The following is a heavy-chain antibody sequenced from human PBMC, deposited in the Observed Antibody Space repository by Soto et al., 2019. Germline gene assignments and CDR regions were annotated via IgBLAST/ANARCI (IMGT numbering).Heavy chain of an antibody. D-gene: IGHD1-1*01. CDR3: ARVERGTATTVVDAFDI. CDR2: RSNSGGT. CDR1: GGFVTSGSYY. Sequence: QVQLQQWGAGLLKPSETLSLTCAVYGGFVTSGSYYWSWIPQPPGKGLEWIGERSNSGGTHFNPSLRGRVPISVDTSKNQFTLKMSSVTAADTALYYCARVERGTATTVVDAFDIWGPGTMVTVSS. V-gene: IGHV4-34*01. J-gene: IGHJ3*02.